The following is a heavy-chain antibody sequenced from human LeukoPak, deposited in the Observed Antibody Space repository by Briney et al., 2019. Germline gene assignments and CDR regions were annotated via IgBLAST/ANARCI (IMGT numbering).Heavy chain of an antibody. CDR2: IGTAADT. V-gene: IGHV3-13*04. D-gene: IGHD5-18*01. Sequence: GGSLRLSCAASGLTFSNYDIHWVRQAAGKGLEWVSGIGTAADTYYAGSVKGRFTISRGNAKNSAYLQMNSLRAGDTAVYYCALGRGYTYGRTVSDAFDIWGQGTMVTVSS. CDR1: GLTFSNYD. CDR3: ALGRGYTYGRTVSDAFDI. J-gene: IGHJ3*02.